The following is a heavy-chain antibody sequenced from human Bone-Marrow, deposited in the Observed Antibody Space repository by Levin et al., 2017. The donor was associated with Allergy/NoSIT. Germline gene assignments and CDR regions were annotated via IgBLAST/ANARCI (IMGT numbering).Heavy chain of an antibody. J-gene: IGHJ3*02. Sequence: TGGSLRLSCAASGFTFSHYRMNWVRQAPGKGLEWVSTIYGTGGYIQYADSVKGRITISRDNAKSSLYLQMNSLRAEDTAVYYCARDCDDCYHAFDIWGQGTMVTVSS. CDR3: ARDCDDCYHAFDI. CDR2: IYGTGGYI. CDR1: GFTFSHYR. D-gene: IGHD2-21*02. V-gene: IGHV3-21*01.